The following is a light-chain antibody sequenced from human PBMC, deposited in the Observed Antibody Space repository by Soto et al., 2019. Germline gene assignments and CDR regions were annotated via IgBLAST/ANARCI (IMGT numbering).Light chain of an antibody. CDR1: QSVSSN. V-gene: IGKV3-15*01. CDR3: QQYNNWPPIT. CDR2: GAS. Sequence: EIVMTQSPASLCVSPGGRATLSCRSSQSVSSNLAWYQQKPGQAPRLLIYGASTRATGIPARFSGSGSGTEFTLTISSLQSEDFAVYYCQQYNNWPPITFGQGTRLEIK. J-gene: IGKJ5*01.